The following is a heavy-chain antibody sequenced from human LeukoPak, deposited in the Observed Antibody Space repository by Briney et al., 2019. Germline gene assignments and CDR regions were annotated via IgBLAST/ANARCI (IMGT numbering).Heavy chain of an antibody. CDR1: GYTFTGYY. Sequence: ASVKVSCKASGYTFTGYYIHWVRQAPGQGLERMGWINPHSGSTNYAQKLQGRVTMTTDTSTSTAYMELRSLRSDDTAVYYCARLGSYYDSSGSPLVDYWGQGTLVTVSS. V-gene: IGHV1-18*04. CDR3: ARLGSYYDSSGSPLVDY. J-gene: IGHJ4*02. CDR2: INPHSGST. D-gene: IGHD3-22*01.